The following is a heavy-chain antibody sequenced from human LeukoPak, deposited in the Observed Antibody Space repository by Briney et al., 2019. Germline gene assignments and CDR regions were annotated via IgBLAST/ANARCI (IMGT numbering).Heavy chain of an antibody. V-gene: IGHV3-23*01. D-gene: IGHD3-16*01. CDR2: IIDSGGAT. J-gene: IGHJ4*02. CDR3: AKGKGTWYVSIIDY. Sequence: GGSLRLSCAASGFTFSTYAMSWVRQAPRRGLEWVSSIIDSGGATYYADSVKGRFTISRDNSKNTLYLQMNSLRAEDTAVYYCAKGKGTWYVSIIDYWGQGILVTVSS. CDR1: GFTFSTYA.